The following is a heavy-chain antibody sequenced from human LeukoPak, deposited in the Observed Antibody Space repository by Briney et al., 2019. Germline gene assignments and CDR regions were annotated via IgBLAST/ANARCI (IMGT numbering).Heavy chain of an antibody. CDR3: ARPPRGTQLVYFDY. V-gene: IGHV3-30-3*01. J-gene: IGHJ4*02. Sequence: GRSLRLSCAASGFTFSSYAMHWVRQAPGKGLEWVAVISYDGSNKYYADSVKGRFTISGDNSKNTLYLQMNSLRAEDTAVYYCARPPRGTQLVYFDYWGQGTLVTVSS. CDR1: GFTFSSYA. CDR2: ISYDGSNK. D-gene: IGHD6-6*01.